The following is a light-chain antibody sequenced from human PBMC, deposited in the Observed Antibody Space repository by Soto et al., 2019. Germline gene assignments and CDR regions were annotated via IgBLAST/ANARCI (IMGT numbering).Light chain of an antibody. CDR3: QVWYSSSDYVV. J-gene: IGLJ2*01. V-gene: IGLV3-21*02. Sequence: SYELTQPPSVSVAPGQTARITCGGNNIGSKSVHWDQQKPGQAPVLGVYDDSDRPSGIPERFSGSNSGNKATLTISRVEAGDEADYYCQVWYSSSDYVVFGGGTKLTVL. CDR1: NIGSKS. CDR2: DDS.